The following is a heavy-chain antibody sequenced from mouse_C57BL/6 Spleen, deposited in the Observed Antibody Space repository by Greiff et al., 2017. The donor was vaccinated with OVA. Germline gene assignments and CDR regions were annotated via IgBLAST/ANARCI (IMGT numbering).Heavy chain of an antibody. CDR2: IHPNSGST. Sequence: QVQLQQPGAELVKPGASVKLSCKASGYTFTSYWMHWVKQRPGQGLEWIGMIHPNSGSTNYNEKFKSKATLTVDKSSSTAYMQLSSLTSEDSAVYYCARGLITTVVGPFAYWGQGTLVTVSA. CDR3: ARGLITTVVGPFAY. CDR1: GYTFTSYW. J-gene: IGHJ3*01. D-gene: IGHD1-1*01. V-gene: IGHV1-64*01.